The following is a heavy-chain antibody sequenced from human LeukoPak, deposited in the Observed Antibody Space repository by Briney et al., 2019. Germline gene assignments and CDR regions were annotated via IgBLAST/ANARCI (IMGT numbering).Heavy chain of an antibody. CDR1: GYTFTGYY. Sequence: ASVKVSCKASGYTFTGYYMHWVRQAPGQGLEWMGRINPNSGGTNYAQKFQGRVTMTRDTSISTAYMELSRLRSDDTAVYYCARGLRFRGGHFDYWGQGTLVTVSS. V-gene: IGHV1-2*06. J-gene: IGHJ4*02. CDR2: INPNSGGT. CDR3: ARGLRFRGGHFDY. D-gene: IGHD2-21*01.